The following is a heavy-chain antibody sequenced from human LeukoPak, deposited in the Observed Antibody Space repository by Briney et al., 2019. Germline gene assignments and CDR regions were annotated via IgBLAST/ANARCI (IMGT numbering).Heavy chain of an antibody. CDR3: ARDPTTVVTTPYYFDF. Sequence: SETLSLTCAVHGGSFSGYHWNWLRQSPGKGLEWIGEINDRGHTNYNPSPESRITISVDTSKKQFSLNLSSVTAADTAVYYCARDPTTVVTTPYYFDFWGQGTLVTVSS. D-gene: IGHD4-23*01. CDR2: INDRGHT. CDR1: GGSFSGYH. V-gene: IGHV4-34*01. J-gene: IGHJ4*02.